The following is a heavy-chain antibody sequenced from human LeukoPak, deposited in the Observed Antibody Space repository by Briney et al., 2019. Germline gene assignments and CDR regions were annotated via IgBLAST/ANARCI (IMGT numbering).Heavy chain of an antibody. V-gene: IGHV1-69*05. CDR1: GGTFSSYA. Sequence: ASVKVSCKASGGTFSSYAISWVRQAPGQGLEWMGGIIPIFGTANYAQKFQGRVTITTDESTSTAYMELSSLRSEDTAVYYCARVGDDFWSGNFDYWGQGTLVTVSS. J-gene: IGHJ4*02. D-gene: IGHD3-3*01. CDR2: IIPIFGTA. CDR3: ARVGDDFWSGNFDY.